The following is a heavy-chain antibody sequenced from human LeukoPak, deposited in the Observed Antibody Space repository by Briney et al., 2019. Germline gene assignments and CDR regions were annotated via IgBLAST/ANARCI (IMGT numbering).Heavy chain of an antibody. CDR2: IWSDGSNK. Sequence: PGGSLRLSCAASGFTFSRSGMHWVRQTPGKGLEWVAIIWSDGSNKYYADSVKGRFTISRDNSKNTLFLQMNSLRAEDTAVYYCAKDKTGMDYWGQGTLVTVSS. V-gene: IGHV3-33*06. CDR1: GFTFSRSG. D-gene: IGHD1-1*01. J-gene: IGHJ4*02. CDR3: AKDKTGMDY.